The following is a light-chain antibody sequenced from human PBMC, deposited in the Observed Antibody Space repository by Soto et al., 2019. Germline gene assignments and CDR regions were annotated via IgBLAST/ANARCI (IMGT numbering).Light chain of an antibody. Sequence: EIVLTQSPATLSLSPGERATLSCRASQSVSSYLAWYQQKPGQAPRLLIYDASNRATGIPARCSGSGSGTDFTLTISCLEPEDFGVEYCQQRSNWPPLTFGGGTKVEIK. CDR1: QSVSSY. CDR3: QQRSNWPPLT. CDR2: DAS. V-gene: IGKV3-11*01. J-gene: IGKJ4*01.